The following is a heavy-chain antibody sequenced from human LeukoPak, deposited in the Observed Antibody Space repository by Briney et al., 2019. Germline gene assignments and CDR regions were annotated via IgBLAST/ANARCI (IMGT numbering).Heavy chain of an antibody. J-gene: IGHJ3*02. CDR2: IIPIFGTA. CDR3: ARYEDNMNAFDI. D-gene: IGHD2/OR15-2a*01. Sequence: SVKVSCKVSGYTLTELSMHWVRQAPGKGLEWMGGIIPIFGTANYAQKFQGRVTITADESTSTAYMELSSLRSEDTAVYYCARYEDNMNAFDIWGQGTMVTVSS. V-gene: IGHV1-69*13. CDR1: GYTLTELS.